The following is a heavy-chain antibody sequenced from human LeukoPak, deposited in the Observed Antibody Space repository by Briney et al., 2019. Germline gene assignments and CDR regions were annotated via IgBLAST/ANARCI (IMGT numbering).Heavy chain of an antibody. D-gene: IGHD3-9*01. J-gene: IGHJ4*02. V-gene: IGHV1-2*06. Sequence: GASVKVSCKASGYTFTGYYMHWVRQAPGQGLEWMGRINPNSGGTNYAQKFQGRVTMTRDTSISTAYMELSRLRSDDTAVYYCARDPLHYDILTGYYSRGYFDYWGQRTLVTVSS. CDR1: GYTFTGYY. CDR3: ARDPLHYDILTGYYSRGYFDY. CDR2: INPNSGGT.